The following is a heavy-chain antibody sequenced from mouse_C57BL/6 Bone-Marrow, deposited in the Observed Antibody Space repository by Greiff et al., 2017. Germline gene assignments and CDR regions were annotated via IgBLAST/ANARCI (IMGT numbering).Heavy chain of an antibody. V-gene: IGHV14-4*01. CDR1: GFNIKDDY. D-gene: IGHD1-1*01. CDR3: TLLLREGV. J-gene: IGHJ1*03. Sequence: VQLQQSGAELVRPGASVKLSCTASGFNIKDDYMHWVKQRPEQGLEWIGWIDPENGDTEYASKFQGNATITADTSSNPAYLQLSSLTSEDIAVYYCTLLLREGVWGTGTTVTVSS. CDR2: IDPENGDT.